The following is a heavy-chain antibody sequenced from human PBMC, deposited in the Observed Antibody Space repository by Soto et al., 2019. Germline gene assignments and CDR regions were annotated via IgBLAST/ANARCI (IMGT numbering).Heavy chain of an antibody. D-gene: IGHD6-6*01. V-gene: IGHV3-30-3*01. Sequence: QVQLVESGGGVVQPGRSLRLSCAASGFTFSSYAMHWVRQAPGKGLEWVAVISYDGSNKYYADSVKGRFTISRDNSKNTLYLQMNNLRAEDTAVYYCARDASQEQLVWWGWDYGMDVWGQGTTVTVSS. CDR2: ISYDGSNK. CDR1: GFTFSSYA. CDR3: ARDASQEQLVWWGWDYGMDV. J-gene: IGHJ6*02.